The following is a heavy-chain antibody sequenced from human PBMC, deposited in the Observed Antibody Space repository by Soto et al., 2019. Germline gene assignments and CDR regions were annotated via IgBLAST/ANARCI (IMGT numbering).Heavy chain of an antibody. J-gene: IGHJ6*02. CDR2: IYYSGST. D-gene: IGHD4-17*01. V-gene: IGHV4-59*12. Sequence: SETLSLTCTVSGGSISSYYWIWIRQPPGKGLEWIGYIYYSGSTNYNPSLKSRVTISVDTSKNQFSLKLSSVTAADTAVYYCARVRATVTTYYGMDVWGQGTTVT. CDR1: GGSISSYY. CDR3: ARVRATVTTYYGMDV.